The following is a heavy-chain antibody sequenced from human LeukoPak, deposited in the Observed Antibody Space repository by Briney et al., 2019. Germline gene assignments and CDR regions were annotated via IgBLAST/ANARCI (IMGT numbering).Heavy chain of an antibody. CDR3: ARDSPGDFWSGLNWFDP. J-gene: IGHJ5*02. D-gene: IGHD3-3*01. Sequence: ASVKVSCKASGYTFTNFGISWVRQAPGQGLEWLGWITTYNGNTNYAQKVQDRVTMTTDTSTSTAYMELRSLRSDDTAVYYCARDSPGDFWSGLNWFDPWGQGTLVTVSS. CDR1: GYTFTNFG. V-gene: IGHV1-18*01. CDR2: ITTYNGNT.